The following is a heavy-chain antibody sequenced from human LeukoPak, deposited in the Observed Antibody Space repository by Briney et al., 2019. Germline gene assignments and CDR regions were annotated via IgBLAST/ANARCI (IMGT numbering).Heavy chain of an antibody. J-gene: IGHJ4*02. D-gene: IGHD6-19*01. CDR3: ARVSRLVLDY. Sequence: GGSLRLSCAASGFTFSNYGMNWVRQAPGKGREWVSYISSSSGTIKSADSVKGRFNISRDNAKNSLYMQMNSLRAEDTAVYYCARVSRLVLDYWGQGTLVTVSS. CDR2: ISSSSGTI. CDR1: GFTFSNYG. V-gene: IGHV3-48*01.